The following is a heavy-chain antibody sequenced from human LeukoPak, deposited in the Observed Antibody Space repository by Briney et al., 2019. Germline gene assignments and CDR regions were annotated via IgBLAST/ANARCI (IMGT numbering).Heavy chain of an antibody. J-gene: IGHJ3*02. CDR1: GYTFTSYG. Sequence: EASVKVSCKTSGYTFTSYGISWVRQAPGQGLEWMGWINPNSGGTNYAQRFQGRVTMTRDTSISTAYMELSRLRSDDTAVYYCARGAYCGGDCYLGAFDIWGQGTMVTVSS. D-gene: IGHD2-21*01. CDR3: ARGAYCGGDCYLGAFDI. CDR2: INPNSGGT. V-gene: IGHV1-2*02.